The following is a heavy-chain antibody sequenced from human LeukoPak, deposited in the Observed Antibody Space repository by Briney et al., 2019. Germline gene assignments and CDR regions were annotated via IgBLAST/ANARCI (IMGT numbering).Heavy chain of an antibody. CDR3: ARDNGGSYYY. Sequence: PSETLSLTCTVSGSSISSGGYYWSWIRQHPGKGLEWIGYIYYSGSTYYNPSLKSRVTISVDTSKNQFSLKLSSVTAADTAVYYCARDNGGSYYYWGQGTLVTVSS. CDR1: GSSISSGGYY. CDR2: IYYSGST. V-gene: IGHV4-31*03. J-gene: IGHJ4*02. D-gene: IGHD1-26*01.